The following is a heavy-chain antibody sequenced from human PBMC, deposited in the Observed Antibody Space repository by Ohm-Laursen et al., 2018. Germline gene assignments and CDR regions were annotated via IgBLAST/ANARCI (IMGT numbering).Heavy chain of an antibody. CDR3: ASGDFSNWFDP. V-gene: IGHV4-4*07. CDR1: GGSISSYY. D-gene: IGHD3-3*01. CDR2: IYTSGST. Sequence: GTLSLTCPVSGGSISSYYWSWIRQPAGKGLEWIGRIYTSGSTNYNPSLKSRVTISVDTSKNQFSLKLSSVTAADTAVYYCASGDFSNWFDPWGQGTLVTVSS. J-gene: IGHJ5*02.